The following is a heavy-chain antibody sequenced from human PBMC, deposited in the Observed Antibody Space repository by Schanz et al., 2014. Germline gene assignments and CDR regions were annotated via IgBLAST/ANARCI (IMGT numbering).Heavy chain of an antibody. V-gene: IGHV4-4*07. Sequence: QVQLQESGPGLVKPSETLSLTCTVSGDSISSYSWSWIRRPAGKGLEWIGRIYTSGATNYNPSLKSRLPMSVDTSKNRVSRKLRSVTAADTAVYYCARGNDIQVWSLDYWGQGTLVTVSS. D-gene: IGHD5-18*01. CDR3: ARGNDIQVWSLDY. CDR1: GDSISSYS. CDR2: IYTSGAT. J-gene: IGHJ4*02.